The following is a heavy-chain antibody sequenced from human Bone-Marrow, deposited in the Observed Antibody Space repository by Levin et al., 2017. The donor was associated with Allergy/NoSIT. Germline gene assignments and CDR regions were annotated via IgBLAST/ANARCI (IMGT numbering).Heavy chain of an antibody. V-gene: IGHV1-18*01. CDR2: VRAYSGNT. Sequence: TWVRQAPGQGLEWMGWVRAYSGNTNYALNLQDRVTMTTDTATNTPYMELTSLRSDDTAIYYCARGHFPYYYYGMDVWGKGTTVVVSS. J-gene: IGHJ6*04. CDR3: ARGHFPYYYYGMDV.